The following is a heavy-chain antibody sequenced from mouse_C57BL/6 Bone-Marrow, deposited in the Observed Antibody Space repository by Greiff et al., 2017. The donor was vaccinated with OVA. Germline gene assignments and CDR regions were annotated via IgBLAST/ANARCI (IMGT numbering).Heavy chain of an antibody. J-gene: IGHJ1*03. CDR1: GFTFSSYG. V-gene: IGHV5-6*01. CDR2: ISSGGSYT. D-gene: IGHD2-3*01. CDR3: ASGGLLPDFDV. Sequence: EVKLMESGGDLVKPGGSLKLSCAASGFTFSSYGMTWVRQTPDKRLEWVATISSGGSYTYYPDSVKGRFTISRDTAKNTLYLQMSSRKSEDTAMYYCASGGLLPDFDVWGTGTTVTVSS.